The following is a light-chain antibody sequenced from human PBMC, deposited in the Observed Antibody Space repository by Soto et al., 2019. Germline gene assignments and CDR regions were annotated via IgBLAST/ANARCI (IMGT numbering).Light chain of an antibody. V-gene: IGKV3-15*01. Sequence: EIVLTQSPATLSLSPGDRATLSCMASQSLSSNLSWYQHKSGQAPRLLILGASTRATNIPARFSGSGSGTEFTLTISSLQSEDFAVYYCKQYNNWPPFTFGQGTRLEIK. CDR3: KQYNNWPPFT. J-gene: IGKJ5*01. CDR1: QSLSSN. CDR2: GAS.